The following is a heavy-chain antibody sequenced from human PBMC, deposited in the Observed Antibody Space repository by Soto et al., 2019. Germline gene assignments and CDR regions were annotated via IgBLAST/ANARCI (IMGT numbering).Heavy chain of an antibody. Sequence: QVQLVQSGAEVKKPGSSVKVSCKASGGTFSSYAISWVRQAPGQGLEWMGGIIPIFGTANYAQKFQGRVTITADESMSTAYMELCSLRSEDTAVYYCARSYFDWLSLAVRLPHYWGQGTLVTVSS. CDR3: ARSYFDWLSLAVRLPHY. CDR2: IIPIFGTA. J-gene: IGHJ4*02. CDR1: GGTFSSYA. V-gene: IGHV1-69*01. D-gene: IGHD3-9*01.